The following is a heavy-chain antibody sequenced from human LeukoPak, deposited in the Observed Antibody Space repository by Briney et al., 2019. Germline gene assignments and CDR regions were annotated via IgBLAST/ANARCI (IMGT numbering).Heavy chain of an antibody. J-gene: IGHJ4*02. Sequence: PGGSLRLSCAASGFTFSSYSMNWVRQAPGKGLEGGSYISSSSSTIYYADSVKGRFNISRDNDKNSLYLQMNSLRAEDTAVYYCIRNGDGSGYDVNYWGQGTLVTVSS. CDR3: IRNGDGSGYDVNY. CDR1: GFTFSSYS. CDR2: ISSSSSTI. V-gene: IGHV3-48*01. D-gene: IGHD3-22*01.